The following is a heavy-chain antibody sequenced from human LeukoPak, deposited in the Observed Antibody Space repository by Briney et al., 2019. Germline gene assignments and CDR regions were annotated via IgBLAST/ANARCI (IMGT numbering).Heavy chain of an antibody. D-gene: IGHD3-10*01. CDR2: INHSGST. Sequence: SSETLSLTCTVSGGSISSSSHYWGWIRQPPGKGLEWIGEINHSGSTNYNPSLKSRVTISVDTSKNQFSLKLSSVTAADTAVYYCVRGPLLWFGGLQYDYWGQGTLVTVSS. J-gene: IGHJ4*02. CDR3: VRGPLLWFGGLQYDY. CDR1: GGSISSSSHY. V-gene: IGHV4-39*07.